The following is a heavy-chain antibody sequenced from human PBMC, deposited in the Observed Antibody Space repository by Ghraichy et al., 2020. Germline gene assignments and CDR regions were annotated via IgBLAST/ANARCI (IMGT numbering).Heavy chain of an antibody. Sequence: SETLSLTCAVYGGSFSGYYWSWIRQPPGKGLEWIGEINHSGSTNYNPSLKSRVTISVDTSKNQFSLKLSSVTAADTAVYYCARTPRPHYDFWSGYYWGHPLFFDYWGQGTLVTVSS. CDR2: INHSGST. CDR1: GGSFSGYY. CDR3: ARTPRPHYDFWSGYYWGHPLFFDY. J-gene: IGHJ4*02. D-gene: IGHD3-3*01. V-gene: IGHV4-34*01.